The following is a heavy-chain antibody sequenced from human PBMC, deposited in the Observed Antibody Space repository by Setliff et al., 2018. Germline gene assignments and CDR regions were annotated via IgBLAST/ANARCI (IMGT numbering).Heavy chain of an antibody. CDR1: GGSISSGGYY. D-gene: IGHD3-3*01. CDR2: IHYSGST. Sequence: NPSETLSLTCTVSGGSISSGGYYWSWIRQPPGKGLEWIGYIHYSGSTNYNPSLKSRVTISVDTSKNQFSLKLSSVTAADTAVYYCASGVPNYDFWSGYYTGSYWFDPWGQGTLVTVSS. CDR3: ASGVPNYDFWSGYYTGSYWFDP. V-gene: IGHV4-61*08. J-gene: IGHJ5*02.